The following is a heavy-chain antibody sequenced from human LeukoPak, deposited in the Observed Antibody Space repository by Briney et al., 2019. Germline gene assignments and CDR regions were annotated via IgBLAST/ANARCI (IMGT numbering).Heavy chain of an antibody. D-gene: IGHD5-12*01. J-gene: IGHJ6*02. CDR2: INPSGGST. CDR3: AREWMATTPVRYYYGMDV. CDR1: GYTFTSYY. V-gene: IGHV1-46*01. Sequence: ASVNVSCKASGYTFTSYYMHWVRQAPGQGLEWMGIINPSGGSTSYAQKFQGRVTMTRDTSTSTVYMELSSLRSEDTAVYYSAREWMATTPVRYYYGMDVWGQGTTVTVSS.